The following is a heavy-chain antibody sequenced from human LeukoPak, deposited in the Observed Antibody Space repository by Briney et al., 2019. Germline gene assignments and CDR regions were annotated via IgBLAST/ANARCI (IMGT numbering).Heavy chain of an antibody. CDR3: ARQSCSSTSCPPYYYMDV. CDR2: IYHSGST. CDR1: GYSIRSGYY. J-gene: IGHJ6*03. Sequence: SETLSLTCAVSGYSIRSGYYWGWIRQPPGKELEWIGSIYHSGSTNYNPSLKSRVTIAVDTSKNKFSLKLSSVTAADTALYYCARQSCSSTSCPPYYYMDVWGKGTTVTVSS. V-gene: IGHV4-38-2*01. D-gene: IGHD2-2*01.